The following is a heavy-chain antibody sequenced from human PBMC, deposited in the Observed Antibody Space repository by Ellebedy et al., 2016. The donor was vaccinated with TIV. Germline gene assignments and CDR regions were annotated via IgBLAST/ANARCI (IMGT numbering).Heavy chain of an antibody. D-gene: IGHD2-15*01. CDR1: GDSISRGGYY. V-gene: IGHV3-23*01. CDR2: ISGSGDST. CDR3: AKDRSGQYPDASFDV. J-gene: IGHJ3*01. Sequence: PSETLSLTCTVSGDSISRGGYYWGWVRQAPGQGLEWVAAISGSGDSTTYADSVKGRFTISRDNSRATLYLQLTSLRAEDTAVYRCAKDRSGQYPDASFDVWGQGTLVTVSS.